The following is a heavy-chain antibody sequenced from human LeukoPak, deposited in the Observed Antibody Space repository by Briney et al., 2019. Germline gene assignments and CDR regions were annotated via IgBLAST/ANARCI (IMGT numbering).Heavy chain of an antibody. Sequence: SVKVSCKASGGTFSSYAISWVRQAPGQGLEWMGRIIPILGIANYARKFQGRVTITADKSTSTAYMELSSLRSEDTAVYYCATDIVVVPAAKAELFDYWGRGTLVTVSS. J-gene: IGHJ4*02. CDR1: GGTFSSYA. D-gene: IGHD2-2*01. CDR3: ATDIVVVPAAKAELFDY. CDR2: IIPILGIA. V-gene: IGHV1-69*04.